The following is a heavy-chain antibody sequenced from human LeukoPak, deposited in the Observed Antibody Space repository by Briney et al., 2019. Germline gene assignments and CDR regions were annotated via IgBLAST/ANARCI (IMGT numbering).Heavy chain of an antibody. Sequence: GGSLRLSCAASGFTFSNAWMSWVRQAPGKGLEWVGRIKSKTDGGTTDYAAPVKGGFTISRDDSKNTLYLQMNSLKTEDTAVYYRTALGKEWLLSPYYYYYMDVWGKGTTVTVSS. CDR2: IKSKTDGGTT. V-gene: IGHV3-15*01. CDR3: TALGKEWLLSPYYYYYMDV. D-gene: IGHD3-3*01. J-gene: IGHJ6*03. CDR1: GFTFSNAW.